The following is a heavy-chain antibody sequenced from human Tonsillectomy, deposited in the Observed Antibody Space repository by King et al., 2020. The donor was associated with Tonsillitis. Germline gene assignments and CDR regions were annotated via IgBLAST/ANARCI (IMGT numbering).Heavy chain of an antibody. V-gene: IGHV1-2*02. D-gene: IGHD6-6*01. Sequence: VQLVESGAEVKKPGASGIISCKASGYTFTGYYIHWVRQAPGQGLEWIGWINPNNFGTNSSQKFQGRVTMTRDTSINTAYLELSSLRSDDTAVYFCARADFSYSSSSLDYWGQGTLVTVSS. CDR2: INPNNFGT. CDR1: GYTFTGYY. J-gene: IGHJ4*02. CDR3: ARADFSYSSSSLDY.